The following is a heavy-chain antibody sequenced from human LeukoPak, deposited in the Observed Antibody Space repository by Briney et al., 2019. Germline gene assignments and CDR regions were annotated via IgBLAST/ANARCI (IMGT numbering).Heavy chain of an antibody. D-gene: IGHD3-16*01. CDR2: ISSNGATT. J-gene: IGHJ4*02. CDR1: GFTFSSYA. CDR3: VKIVMAGGYFDY. Sequence: PGGSLRLSCSASGFTFSSYAMHWVRQAPGKGLEYVSAISSNGATTYYADSVKGRFTISRDNSKHTLYFQMSSLRPEDTAVYYCVKIVMAGGYFDYWGQGTLVTVSS. V-gene: IGHV3-64*05.